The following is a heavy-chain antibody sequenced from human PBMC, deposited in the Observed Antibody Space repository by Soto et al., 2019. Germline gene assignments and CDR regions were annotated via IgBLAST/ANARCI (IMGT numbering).Heavy chain of an antibody. J-gene: IGHJ6*02. CDR2: TSSSGSTI. CDR1: GFSFSDYY. V-gene: IGHV3-11*01. CDR3: AGGKSHYYGMDV. Sequence: QVQLVESGGGLVKPGGSLRLSCAASGFSFSDYYMTWIRQAPGKGLEWVSYTSSSGSTIYNADSVKGRFTISRDNAKNSLYLQMDSLRAEDTAVYYCAGGKSHYYGMDVWGQGTTVTVSS.